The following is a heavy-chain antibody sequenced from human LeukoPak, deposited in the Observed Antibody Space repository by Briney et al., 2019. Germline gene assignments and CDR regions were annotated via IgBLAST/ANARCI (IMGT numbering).Heavy chain of an antibody. CDR1: GYSFTSYW. Sequence: GESLKISCKGSGYSFTSYWIGWVRQTPGKGLEWMGTIYPGDSETKYSPSLQGQVTISVDKSINAAYLQWTSLKASDTAIYYCVRQRPYFDFWGQGTLVTVSS. J-gene: IGHJ4*02. V-gene: IGHV5-51*01. CDR3: VRQRPYFDF. CDR2: IYPGDSET.